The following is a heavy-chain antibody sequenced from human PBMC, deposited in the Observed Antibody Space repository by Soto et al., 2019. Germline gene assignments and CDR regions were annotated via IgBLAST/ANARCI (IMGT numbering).Heavy chain of an antibody. Sequence: EVQLLESGGGLVQHGGSLRLSCAASGFTFSSYAMSWVRQAPGKGLEWVSAISGSGGSTYYADSVKGRFTISRDNSKNTLYLQMNSLRAEDTAVYYCAKAPSAADLFDWFDPWGQGTLVTVSS. V-gene: IGHV3-23*01. CDR2: ISGSGGST. CDR3: AKAPSAADLFDWFDP. J-gene: IGHJ5*02. CDR1: GFTFSSYA. D-gene: IGHD6-13*01.